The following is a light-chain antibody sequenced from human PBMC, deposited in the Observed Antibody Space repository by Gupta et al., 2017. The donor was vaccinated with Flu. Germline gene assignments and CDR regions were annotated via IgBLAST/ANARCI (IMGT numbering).Light chain of an antibody. CDR2: DVT. CDR3: TSYTTIGNPWL. V-gene: IGLV2-14*01. Sequence: ITISCTGTSSDVGAYNYVSWYQQCPGKAPKLIIYDVTKRPSVDSIRFSGSKSGNTASLTISGLQPEDEATYFCTSYTTIGNPWLFGGGTKLTAL. J-gene: IGLJ3*02. CDR1: SSDVGAYNY.